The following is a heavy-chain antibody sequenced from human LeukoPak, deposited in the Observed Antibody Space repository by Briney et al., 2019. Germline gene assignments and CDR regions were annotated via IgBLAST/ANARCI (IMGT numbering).Heavy chain of an antibody. V-gene: IGHV1-2*02. J-gene: IGHJ6*02. D-gene: IGHD2-2*01. Sequence: ASVKVSCKASGYTFTGYYMHWVRQAPGQGLEWMGWINPNSGGTNYAQKFQGRVTMTRDTSISTAYMELSRLRSDDTAVYYCARDYDVIPAAGNGMDVWGQGTTVTVSS. CDR3: ARDYDVIPAAGNGMDV. CDR2: INPNSGGT. CDR1: GYTFTGYY.